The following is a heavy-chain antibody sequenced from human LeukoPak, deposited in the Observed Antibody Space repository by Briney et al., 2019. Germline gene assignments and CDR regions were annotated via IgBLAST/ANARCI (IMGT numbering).Heavy chain of an antibody. Sequence: GGSLRLSCAASGFTFSSYAMHWVRQVPGKGLEWVAVISYDGSNKYYADSVKGRFTISRDNSKNTLYLQMNSPRAEDTAVYYCAKRLFDYWGQGTLVTVSS. J-gene: IGHJ4*02. CDR3: AKRLFDY. CDR1: GFTFSSYA. CDR2: ISYDGSNK. D-gene: IGHD3-16*01. V-gene: IGHV3-30*04.